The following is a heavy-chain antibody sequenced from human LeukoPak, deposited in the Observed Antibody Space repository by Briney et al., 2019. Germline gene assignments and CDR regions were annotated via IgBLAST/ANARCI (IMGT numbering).Heavy chain of an antibody. D-gene: IGHD3-3*01. Sequence: SETLSLTCTVSGYSISSGYYWGCIRQPPGKGLGWIGYIHYSGSTYYNPSLTSRVTISIDTSKNQLSLRLSSVTAADTAVYYCAREGSRDFWSGPVYYFDYWGQGTLVTVSS. J-gene: IGHJ4*02. CDR1: GYSISSGYY. V-gene: IGHV4-38-2*02. CDR3: AREGSRDFWSGPVYYFDY. CDR2: IHYSGST.